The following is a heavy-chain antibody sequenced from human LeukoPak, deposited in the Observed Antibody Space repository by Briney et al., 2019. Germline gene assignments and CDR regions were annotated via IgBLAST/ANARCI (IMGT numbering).Heavy chain of an antibody. CDR1: GGSISSSNW. V-gene: IGHV4-4*02. CDR2: IYHSGST. CDR3: ARADCGGDCPASTRFDY. Sequence: PSETLSLTCAVSGGSISSSNWWSWVRQPPGKGLEWIGEIYHSGSTNYNPSLKSRVTISVDTSKNQFSLKLSSVTAADTAVYYCARADCGGDCPASTRFDYWGQGTLVTVSS. J-gene: IGHJ4*02. D-gene: IGHD2-21*02.